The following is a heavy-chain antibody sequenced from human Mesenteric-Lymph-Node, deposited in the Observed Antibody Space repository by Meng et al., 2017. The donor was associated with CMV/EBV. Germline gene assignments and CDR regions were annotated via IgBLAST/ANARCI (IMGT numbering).Heavy chain of an antibody. CDR2: INHSGST. Sequence: SETLSLTCAVYGGSFSGYYWSWIRQPPGKGLEWIGEINHSGSTNYNPSLKSRVTISVDTSKNQFSLKLSSVTAADTAVYYCARLLAGNHFDYWGQGTLVTVSS. CDR3: ARLLAGNHFDY. J-gene: IGHJ4*02. V-gene: IGHV4-34*01. D-gene: IGHD1-14*01. CDR1: GGSFSGYY.